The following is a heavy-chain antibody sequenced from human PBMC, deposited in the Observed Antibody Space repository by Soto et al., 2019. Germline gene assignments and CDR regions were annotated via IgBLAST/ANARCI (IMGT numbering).Heavy chain of an antibody. CDR2: IWNDGSNK. CDR1: GFTFRNYV. Sequence: GVSLRLSCAASGFTFRNYVMHWVRQAPGKGLEWVAVIWNDGSNKYYADSVKGRFTISRDNSRNTLYLQMSSLRAEDTAVYYCARVDHYESSGYYYYYGMDVWGQGTTVTVSS. D-gene: IGHD3-22*01. V-gene: IGHV3-33*01. CDR3: ARVDHYESSGYYYYYGMDV. J-gene: IGHJ6*02.